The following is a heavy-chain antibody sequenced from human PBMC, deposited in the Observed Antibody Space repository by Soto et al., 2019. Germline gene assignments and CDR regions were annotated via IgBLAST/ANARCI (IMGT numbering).Heavy chain of an antibody. CDR3: ARDYYGSGSYYYYYYMDV. CDR2: ISAYNGNT. D-gene: IGHD3-10*01. CDR1: GYTFTSYG. Sequence: ASVKVSCKASGYTFTSYGISWVRQAPGQGLEWMGWISAYNGNTNYAQKLQGRVTMTTDTSTSTAYMELRSLRSDDTAVYYCARDYYGSGSYYYYYYMDVWGKGTTVTFSS. J-gene: IGHJ6*03. V-gene: IGHV1-18*01.